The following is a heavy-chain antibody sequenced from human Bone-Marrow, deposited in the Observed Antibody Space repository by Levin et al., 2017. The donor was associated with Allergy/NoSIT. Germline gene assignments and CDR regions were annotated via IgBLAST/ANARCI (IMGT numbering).Heavy chain of an antibody. J-gene: IGHJ6*03. Sequence: GGSLRLSCAASGFTFGDYGFSWVRQAPGKGLEWVAFIRNKAYGGTTEYAASVKGRFTISRDDSKSIDYLQMNSLRTEDTAVYYCSRWITVIDYYYYYYMDVWGEGTTLTVSS. V-gene: IGHV3-49*04. CDR3: SRWITVIDYYYYYYMDV. CDR2: IRNKAYGGTT. D-gene: IGHD3-16*01. CDR1: GFTFGDYG.